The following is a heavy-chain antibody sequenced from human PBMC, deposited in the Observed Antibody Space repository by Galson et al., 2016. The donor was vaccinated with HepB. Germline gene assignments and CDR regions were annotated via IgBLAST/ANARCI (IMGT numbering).Heavy chain of an antibody. CDR2: IYPGDTDA. D-gene: IGHD6-13*01. J-gene: IGHJ4*02. V-gene: IGHV5-51*01. CDR1: GYSFSSYW. CDR3: ARQCTFMAAPGTRPLDC. Sequence: QSGAEVKKPGEPLKISCKGSGYSFSSYWIAWVRQMPGKGLEWMGIIYPGDTDARYSPSFQGQVTISADRAISTASLQWSSRKASDTARYYCARQCTFMAAPGTRPLDCWGQGTLVTVSS.